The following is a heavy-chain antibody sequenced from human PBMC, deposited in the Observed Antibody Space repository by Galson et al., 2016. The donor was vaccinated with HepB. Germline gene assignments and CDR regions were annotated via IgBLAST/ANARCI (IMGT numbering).Heavy chain of an antibody. CDR2: ITWDGGNS. CDR1: GFSLDNYS. CDR3: VKDMAGFGVVIPTAFDS. J-gene: IGHJ4*02. V-gene: IGHV3-43*01. D-gene: IGHD3-3*01. Sequence: SLRLSCAASGFSLDNYSMHWVRQRPAKGLEWVALITWDGGNSFYADSVKGRFTISRDNWKNSLFLQMNSLRAEDTALYYCVKDMAGFGVVIPTAFDSWGQGSLVTVSS.